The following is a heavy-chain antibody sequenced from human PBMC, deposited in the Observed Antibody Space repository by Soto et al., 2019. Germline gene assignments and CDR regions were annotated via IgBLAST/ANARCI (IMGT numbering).Heavy chain of an antibody. D-gene: IGHD1-26*01. CDR1: GYTFTGYY. V-gene: IGHV1-2*02. Sequence: WASVKVTCKASGYTFTGYYMHWVRQAPGQGLEWMGWINPNSGGTNYAQKFQGRVTMTRDTSISTAYMELSRLRSDDTAVYYCARSYRGSYYGMDVWGQGTTVTVSS. J-gene: IGHJ6*02. CDR2: INPNSGGT. CDR3: ARSYRGSYYGMDV.